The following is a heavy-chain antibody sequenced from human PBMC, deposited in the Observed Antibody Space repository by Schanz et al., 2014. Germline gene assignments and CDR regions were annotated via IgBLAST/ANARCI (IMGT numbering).Heavy chain of an antibody. CDR1: GFTFDDYT. Sequence: QLVESGGGLVQPGRSLRLSCAGSGFTFDDYTMHWVRQPPGKGLEWVSLVTWDGGYTYYADSVKGRFTISRDNSKNSLYLQMDSLRSEDTALYYCAKNRAGGYESFLDSWGQGTLVTVSS. D-gene: IGHD5-12*01. V-gene: IGHV3-43*01. CDR2: VTWDGGYT. CDR3: AKNRAGGYESFLDS. J-gene: IGHJ4*02.